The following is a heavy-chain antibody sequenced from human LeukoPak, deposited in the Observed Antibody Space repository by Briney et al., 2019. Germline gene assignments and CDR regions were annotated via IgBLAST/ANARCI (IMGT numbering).Heavy chain of an antibody. CDR2: IYYSGST. V-gene: IGHV4-31*03. D-gene: IGHD4-17*01. CDR3: ARDSPEYGDDY. Sequence: PSETLSLTCTVSGGSISSGGYYWSWIRQHPGKGLEWIGYIYYSGSTYYNPSLKSRVTISVDTSKNQFSLKLSSVTAADTAVYYCARDSPEYGDDYWGQGTLVTVSS. J-gene: IGHJ4*02. CDR1: GGSISSGGYY.